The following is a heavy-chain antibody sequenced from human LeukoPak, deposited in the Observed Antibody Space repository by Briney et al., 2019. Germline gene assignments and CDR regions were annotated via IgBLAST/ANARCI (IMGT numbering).Heavy chain of an antibody. CDR3: AKGRLVIDY. J-gene: IGHJ4*02. D-gene: IGHD6-6*01. Sequence: PGGSLRLSCADSGFTFRSNAMTWVRQAPGKGLEWVSGISGGGGNTYYADSVKGRFTISRDNSKDTLYLQMNSLRAEDTAVYYCAKGRLVIDYWGQGTLVTVSS. CDR2: ISGGGGNT. V-gene: IGHV3-23*01. CDR1: GFTFRSNA.